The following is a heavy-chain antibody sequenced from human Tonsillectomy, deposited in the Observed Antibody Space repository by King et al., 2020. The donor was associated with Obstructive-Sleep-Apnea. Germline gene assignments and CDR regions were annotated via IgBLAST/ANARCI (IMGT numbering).Heavy chain of an antibody. J-gene: IGHJ6*02. CDR1: GGSFSGYY. CDR3: ASVPLGGMDV. CDR2: INHSGST. V-gene: IGHV4-34*01. D-gene: IGHD7-27*01. Sequence: VQLPQWGAGLLKPSETLSLTCAVYGGSFSGYYWSWIRQPPGKGLEWIGEINHSGSTNYNPSLKSRVTISVDTSKYQFSLKLSSVTAADTAVYYCASVPLGGMDVWGQGTTVTVSS.